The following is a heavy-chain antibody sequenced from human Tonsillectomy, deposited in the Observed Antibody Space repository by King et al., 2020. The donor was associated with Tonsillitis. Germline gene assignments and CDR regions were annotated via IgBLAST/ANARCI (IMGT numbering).Heavy chain of an antibody. CDR2: ISGSGGRT. D-gene: IGHD3-10*01. CDR1: GFTFSSYA. V-gene: IGHV3-23*04. Sequence: VQLVESGGGLVQPGGSLRLSCAASGFTFSSYAMSWVRQAPGKGLEWVSVISGSGGRTYYAHSVKGRVTISRDNSKNTLYLQMNSLSAEDTAVFYCAKDTDSGSPTFYYFDYWGQGTLVTVSS. J-gene: IGHJ4*02. CDR3: AKDTDSGSPTFYYFDY.